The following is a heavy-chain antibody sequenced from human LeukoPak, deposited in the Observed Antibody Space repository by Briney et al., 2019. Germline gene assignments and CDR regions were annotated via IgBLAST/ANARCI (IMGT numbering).Heavy chain of an antibody. CDR3: ARSYDSRGYYYYGMDV. V-gene: IGHV4-61*01. D-gene: IGHD3-22*01. CDR2: IYYSGST. Sequence: SETLSLTCTVSGGSISSSNYYGSWIRQPPGKGLEWIGYIYYSGSTGYNPSLKSRVTISVDTSKNQFSLKLSSVTAADTAVYYCARSYDSRGYYYYGMDVWGQGTTVTVSS. CDR1: GGSISSSNYY. J-gene: IGHJ6*02.